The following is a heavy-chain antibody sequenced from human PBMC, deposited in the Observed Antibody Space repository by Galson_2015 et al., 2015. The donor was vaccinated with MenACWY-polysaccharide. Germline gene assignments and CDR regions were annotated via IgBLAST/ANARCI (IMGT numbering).Heavy chain of an antibody. CDR2: IIPIFGTA. J-gene: IGHJ3*02. CDR1: GGTFSSYA. Sequence: SVKVSCKASGGTFSSYAISWVRQAPGQGLEWMGGIIPIFGTANYAQKFQGRVTITADKSTSTAYMELSSLRSEDTAVYYCARGGDGWSGSTAFDIWGQGTMVTVSS. CDR3: ARGGDGWSGSTAFDI. V-gene: IGHV1-69*06. D-gene: IGHD1-26*01.